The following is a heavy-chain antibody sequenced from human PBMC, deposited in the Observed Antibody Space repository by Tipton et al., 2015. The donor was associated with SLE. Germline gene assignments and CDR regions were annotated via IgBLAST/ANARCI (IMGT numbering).Heavy chain of an antibody. V-gene: IGHV4-38-2*01. D-gene: IGHD5-24*01. CDR3: ARGRWQEYFQH. Sequence: GLVKPSETLALTCGVSGYLITSGYYWGWIRQPPGKGLEWIGSIYHSGSTYYNPSLKSRVTISVDTSKNQFSLKLSSVTAADTAVYYCARGRWQEYFQHWGQGTLVTVSS. CDR1: GYLITSGYY. J-gene: IGHJ1*01. CDR2: IYHSGST.